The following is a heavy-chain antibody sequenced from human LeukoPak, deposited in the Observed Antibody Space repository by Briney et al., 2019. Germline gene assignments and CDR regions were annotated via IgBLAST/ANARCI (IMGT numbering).Heavy chain of an antibody. CDR2: MSPNSGRS. CDR1: GYTFTSYD. CDR3: ARNQRAIYDSSGYWSNWFDP. V-gene: IGHV1-8*01. D-gene: IGHD3-22*01. J-gene: IGHJ5*02. Sequence: ASVKVSCKASGYTFTSYDINWVRQAPGQGLEWMGWMSPNSGRSGYAQKFQGRVTMTRDTSISTAYMELSSLGSEDTAIYYCARNQRAIYDSSGYWSNWFDPWGQGTLVIVSS.